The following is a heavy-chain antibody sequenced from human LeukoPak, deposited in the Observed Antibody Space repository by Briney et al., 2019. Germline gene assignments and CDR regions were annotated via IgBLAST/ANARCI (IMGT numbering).Heavy chain of an antibody. CDR2: ISSSGSTI. D-gene: IGHD6-19*01. Sequence: PGGSLRLSCAASGFTFSDYYMSWIRQAPGKGLEWVSYISSSGSTIYYADSVKGRFTISRDNAKNSLYLQMNSLRAEDTAVYYCARVRLEAVAGTRYFDLWGRGTLVTVSS. CDR1: GFTFSDYY. CDR3: ARVRLEAVAGTRYFDL. J-gene: IGHJ2*01. V-gene: IGHV3-11*04.